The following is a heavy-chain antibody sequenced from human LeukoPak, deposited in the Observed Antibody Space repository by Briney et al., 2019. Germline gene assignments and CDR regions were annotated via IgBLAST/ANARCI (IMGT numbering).Heavy chain of an antibody. CDR3: ARRLQMATIAYFDY. CDR2: TYYSGST. D-gene: IGHD5-24*01. J-gene: IGHJ4*02. V-gene: IGHV4-59*01. CDR1: GGSISSYY. Sequence: KASETLSLTCTVSGGSISSYYWSWIRQPPGKGLEWIGYTYYSGSTNYNPSLKSRVTISVDTSKNQFSLKLSSVTAADTAVYYCARRLQMATIAYFDYWGQGTLVTVSS.